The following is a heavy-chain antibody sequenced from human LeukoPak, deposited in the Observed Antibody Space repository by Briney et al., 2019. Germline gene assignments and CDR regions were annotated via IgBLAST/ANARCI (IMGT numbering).Heavy chain of an antibody. Sequence: ASVKVSCKASGYTFTGYYMHWVRQAPGQGLEWMGWINPRSGGTNYAQKFQGRVTMTRDTSISTASMELSRLTSDDTAVYYCARNTFYYGSGNYYYMDVWGKGTTVTVSS. V-gene: IGHV1-2*02. CDR1: GYTFTGYY. CDR2: INPRSGGT. D-gene: IGHD3-10*01. CDR3: ARNTFYYGSGNYYYMDV. J-gene: IGHJ6*03.